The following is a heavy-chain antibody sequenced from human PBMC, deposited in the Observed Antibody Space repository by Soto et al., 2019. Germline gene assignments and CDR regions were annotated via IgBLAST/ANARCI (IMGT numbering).Heavy chain of an antibody. CDR2: IWYDGSNK. Sequence: GGSLRLSCAASGFTFSSYGMHWVRQAPGKGLEWVAVIWYDGSNKYYADSVKGRFTISRDNSKNTLYLQMNSLRAEDTAVYYCARDLVRYSGSFTFDYWGQGTLVTVSS. J-gene: IGHJ4*02. CDR1: GFTFSSYG. V-gene: IGHV3-33*01. CDR3: ARDLVRYSGSFTFDY. D-gene: IGHD1-26*01.